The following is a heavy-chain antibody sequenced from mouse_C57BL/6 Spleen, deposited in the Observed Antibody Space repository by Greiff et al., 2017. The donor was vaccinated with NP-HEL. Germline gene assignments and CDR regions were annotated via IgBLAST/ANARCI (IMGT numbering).Heavy chain of an antibody. V-gene: IGHV1-82*01. CDR3: ASTGYGYQFAY. Sequence: QVQLKQSGPELVKPGASVKISCKASGYAFSSSWMNWVKQRPGKGLEWIGRIYPGDGDTNYNGKFKGKATLTADKSSSTAYMQLSSLTSEDSAVYFCASTGYGYQFAYWGQGTLVTVSA. D-gene: IGHD2-2*01. CDR1: GYAFSSSW. J-gene: IGHJ3*01. CDR2: IYPGDGDT.